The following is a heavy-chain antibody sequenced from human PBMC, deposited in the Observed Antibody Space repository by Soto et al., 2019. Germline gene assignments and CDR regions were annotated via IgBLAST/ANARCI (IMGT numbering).Heavy chain of an antibody. Sequence: GGSLRLSCAASGFTFSSYSMNWVRQAPGKGLEWVSSISSSSSYIYYTDSVKGRFTISRDNAKNSLYLQMNSLRAEDTAVYYCARVGKNGIPFDYWGQGTLVTVSS. CDR3: ARVGKNGIPFDY. D-gene: IGHD5-18*01. CDR2: ISSSSSYI. CDR1: GFTFSSYS. J-gene: IGHJ4*02. V-gene: IGHV3-21*01.